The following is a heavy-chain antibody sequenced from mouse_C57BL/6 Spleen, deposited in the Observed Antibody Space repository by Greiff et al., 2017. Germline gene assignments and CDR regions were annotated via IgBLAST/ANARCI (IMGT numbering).Heavy chain of an antibody. CDR1: GFTFSSYG. V-gene: IGHV5-6*01. CDR2: ISSGGSYT. J-gene: IGHJ2*01. D-gene: IGHD2-1*01. Sequence: EVNLVESGGDLVKPGGSLKLSCAASGFTFSSYGMSWVRQTPDKRLEWVATISSGGSYTYYPDSVKGRFTISRDNAKNTLYLQMSSLKSEDTAMYYCARQGGNYYFDYWGQGTTLTVSS. CDR3: ARQGGNYYFDY.